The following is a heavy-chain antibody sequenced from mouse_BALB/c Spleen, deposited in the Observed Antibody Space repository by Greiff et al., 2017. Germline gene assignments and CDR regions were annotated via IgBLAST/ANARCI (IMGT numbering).Heavy chain of an antibody. CDR3: VSGHRYYAMDY. Sequence: QVQLKQSGPGLVAPSQSLSITCTVSGFSLTSYDISWIRQPPGKGLEWLGVIWTGGGTNYNSAFMSRLSISKDNSKSQVFLKMNSLQTDDTAIYYCVSGHRYYAMDYWGQGTSVTVSS. D-gene: IGHD2-14*01. J-gene: IGHJ4*01. V-gene: IGHV2-9-2*01. CDR2: IWTGGGT. CDR1: GFSLTSYD.